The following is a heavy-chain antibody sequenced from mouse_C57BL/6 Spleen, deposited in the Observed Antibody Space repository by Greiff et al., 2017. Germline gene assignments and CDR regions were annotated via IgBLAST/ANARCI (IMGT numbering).Heavy chain of an antibody. CDR3: ARSPEGAMDY. Sequence: LVESGAELVRPGTSVKVSCKASGYAFTNYLIEWVKQRPGQGLEWIGVINPGSGGTNYNEKFKGKATLTADKSSSTAYMQLSSLTSEDSAVYFCARSPEGAMDYWGQGTSVTVSS. V-gene: IGHV1-54*01. CDR2: INPGSGGT. J-gene: IGHJ4*01. CDR1: GYAFTNYL.